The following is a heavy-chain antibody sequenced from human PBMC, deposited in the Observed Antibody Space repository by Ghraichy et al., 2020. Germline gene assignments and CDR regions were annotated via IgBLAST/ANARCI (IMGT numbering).Heavy chain of an antibody. Sequence: GGSLRLSCAASGFTFSNAWMSWVRQAPGKGLEWVGLFKSKTDGGTTDYAAPVKGRFTISRDDSKNTLYLQMNSLKTEDTAMYYCATGYCSGGSCYYYGMDVWGQGTTVTVSS. V-gene: IGHV3-15*01. CDR1: GFTFSNAW. CDR2: FKSKTDGGTT. CDR3: ATGYCSGGSCYYYGMDV. J-gene: IGHJ6*02. D-gene: IGHD2-15*01.